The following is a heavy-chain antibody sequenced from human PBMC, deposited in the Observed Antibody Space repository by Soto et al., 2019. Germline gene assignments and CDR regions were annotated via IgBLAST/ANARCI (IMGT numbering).Heavy chain of an antibody. J-gene: IGHJ6*02. CDR2: IKSKTDGGTT. Sequence: LRLSCAASGSTFSNAWMSWVRQAPGKGLEWVGRIKSKTDGGTTDYAAPVKGRFTISRDDSKNTLYLQMNSLKTEDTAVYYCTTVNIFYYGMDVWGQGTTVTVSS. D-gene: IGHD3-3*02. V-gene: IGHV3-15*01. CDR3: TTVNIFYYGMDV. CDR1: GSTFSNAW.